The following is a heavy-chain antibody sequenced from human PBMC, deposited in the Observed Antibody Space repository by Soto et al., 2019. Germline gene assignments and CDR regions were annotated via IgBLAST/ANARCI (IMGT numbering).Heavy chain of an antibody. D-gene: IGHD5-18*01. CDR1: GFSLSTSGVG. J-gene: IGHJ3*02. Sequence: QITLKESGPTLVKPTQTLTLTCTFSGFSLSTSGVGVGWIRQPPGKAMEWLALIYWDDDKRYMPSLYSRLTITKDTSKHQVVLTMTNMDPVDTATYYCAHMETAMLVGAFDIWGQGKMVTVSS. CDR3: AHMETAMLVGAFDI. V-gene: IGHV2-5*02. CDR2: IYWDDDK.